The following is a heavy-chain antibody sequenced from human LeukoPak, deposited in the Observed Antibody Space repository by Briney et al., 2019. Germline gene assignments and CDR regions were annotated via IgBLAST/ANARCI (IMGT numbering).Heavy chain of an antibody. CDR3: ARHSGTYYADFDY. V-gene: IGHV4-39*01. D-gene: IGHD1-26*01. CDR2: IYYSGST. J-gene: IGHJ4*02. Sequence: SETLSLTCAVSGGSISSRSYYWGWIRQPPGKGLVWIGSIYYSGSTYYNPSLKSRVTISVDTSKNQFSLKLSSVTAADTAVYYCARHSGTYYADFDYWGQGTLVTVSS. CDR1: GGSISSRSYY.